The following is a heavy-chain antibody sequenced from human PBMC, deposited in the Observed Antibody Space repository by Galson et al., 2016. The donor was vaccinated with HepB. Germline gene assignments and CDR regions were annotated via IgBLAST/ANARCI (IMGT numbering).Heavy chain of an antibody. J-gene: IGHJ4*02. D-gene: IGHD1-14*01. V-gene: IGHV3-30*18. CDR2: ISYDGSDK. CDR3: AKETGSFYDITGYLDY. Sequence: SLRLSCAASGFTFSYYAMHWVRQAPGKGLEWVAVISYDGSDKYYGDSVEGRFTVSRDNSKNTVYLQMNSLRVEDTAVYYCAKETGSFYDITGYLDYWGQGSLVTVSS. CDR1: GFTFSYYA.